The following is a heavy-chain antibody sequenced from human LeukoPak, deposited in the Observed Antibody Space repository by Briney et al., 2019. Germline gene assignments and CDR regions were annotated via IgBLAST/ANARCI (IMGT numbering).Heavy chain of an antibody. D-gene: IGHD2-2*01. CDR1: EFTFSSYS. CDR2: ISYDGSNK. J-gene: IGHJ4*02. V-gene: IGHV3-30*18. Sequence: GGSLRLSCAASEFTFSSYSMNWVRQAPGKGLEWVAVISYDGSNKYYADSVKSRFTISRDNSKNTLYLQMNSLRAEDTAVYYCAKDSDCSSTSCQSYWGQGTLVTVSS. CDR3: AKDSDCSSTSCQSY.